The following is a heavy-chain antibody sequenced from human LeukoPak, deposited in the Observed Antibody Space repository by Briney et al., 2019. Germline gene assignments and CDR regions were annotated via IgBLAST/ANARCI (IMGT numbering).Heavy chain of an antibody. J-gene: IGHJ5*02. CDR3: ARRYLAVFNWFDP. CDR2: MNPNSGNT. CDR1: GYTFTSYD. Sequence: GASVKVSCKASGYTFTSYDINWVRQATGQGLEWMGWMNPNSGNTGYAQKFQGRVTITRNTSISTAYMELSSLRSEDTAVYYCARRYLAVFNWFDPWGQGTLVTVSS. D-gene: IGHD2-15*01. V-gene: IGHV1-8*03.